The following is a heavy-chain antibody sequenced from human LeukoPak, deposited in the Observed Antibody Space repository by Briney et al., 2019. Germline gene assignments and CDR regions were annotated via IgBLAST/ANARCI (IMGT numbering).Heavy chain of an antibody. V-gene: IGHV4-39*07. J-gene: IGHJ4*02. CDR2: IYYSGST. CDR3: ARDRGSGWPNTDY. CDR1: GGSISSYY. D-gene: IGHD6-19*01. Sequence: PSETLSLTCTVSGGSISSYYWSWIRQPPGKGLEWIGSIYYSGSTYYNPSLKSRVTISVDTSKNQFSLKLSPVTAADTAVYYCARDRGSGWPNTDYWGQGTLVTVSS.